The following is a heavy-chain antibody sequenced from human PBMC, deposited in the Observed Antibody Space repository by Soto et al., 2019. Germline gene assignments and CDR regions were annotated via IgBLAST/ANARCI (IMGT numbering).Heavy chain of an antibody. CDR3: ARAGKYQLLPMDV. CDR1: GFTFSSYA. Sequence: GGSLRLSCAASGFTFSSYAMHWVRQAPGKGLEWVAVISYDGSNKYYADSVKGRFTISRDNSKNTLYLQMNSLRAEDTAVYYCARAGKYQLLPMDVWGQGTTVTVSS. J-gene: IGHJ6*02. CDR2: ISYDGSNK. V-gene: IGHV3-30-3*01. D-gene: IGHD2-2*01.